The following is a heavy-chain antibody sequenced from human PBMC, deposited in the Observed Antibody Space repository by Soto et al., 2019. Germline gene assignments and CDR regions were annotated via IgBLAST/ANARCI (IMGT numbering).Heavy chain of an antibody. CDR1: GYSFTSYW. J-gene: IGHJ4*02. CDR2: IDPSDSYT. Sequence: SLKISCKGSGYSFTSYWISWVRQMPGKGLEWMGRIDPSDSYTNYSPSFQGHVTMSADKSINTAYLQWSSLKASDSAMYYCARHKAFYYDSSGARGQGSLVTVSS. V-gene: IGHV5-10-1*01. CDR3: ARHKAFYYDSSGA. D-gene: IGHD3-22*01.